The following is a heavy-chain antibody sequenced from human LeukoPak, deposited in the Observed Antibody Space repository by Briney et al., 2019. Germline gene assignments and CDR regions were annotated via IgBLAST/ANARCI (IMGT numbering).Heavy chain of an antibody. Sequence: GGSLRLSCAASGFTFRNAWMTGVRKAPGKGLNGGGRIKSKTDGGTTDYAAPVKGRFTISRDDSKNTLYLQMNSLKTEDTAVYYCTVSRCELFLYWGQGTLVTVSS. J-gene: IGHJ4*02. CDR2: IKSKTDGGTT. CDR3: TVSRCELFLY. D-gene: IGHD1-26*01. CDR1: GFTFRNAW. V-gene: IGHV3-15*01.